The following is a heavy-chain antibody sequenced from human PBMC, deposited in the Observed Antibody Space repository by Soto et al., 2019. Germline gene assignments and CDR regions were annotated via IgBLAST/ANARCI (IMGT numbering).Heavy chain of an antibody. D-gene: IGHD1-20*01. CDR3: ARGRTLITGTSLDY. Sequence: SETLSLTCAVYGGSFSGYYWTWIRQPPGKGLEWIGEINHSVSTNYKPSLRSRVTISVDTSKNQLSLKVSSVTAADTAVYYCARGRTLITGTSLDYWGQGTLVTVSS. CDR1: GGSFSGYY. CDR2: INHSVST. J-gene: IGHJ4*02. V-gene: IGHV4-34*01.